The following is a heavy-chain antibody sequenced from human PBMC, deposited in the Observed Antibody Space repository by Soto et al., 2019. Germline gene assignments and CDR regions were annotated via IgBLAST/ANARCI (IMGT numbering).Heavy chain of an antibody. CDR1: GYTITSYA. CDR3: ARSAYGSGSYYDAFDI. Sequence: ASVKVSCKASGYTITSYAMHWVRQAPGQRLEWMGWINTGNGNTKYSQKFQGRVTITRDTSASTAYMELSSLRSEDTAVYYCARSAYGSGSYYDAFDIWGQGTMVTVSS. V-gene: IGHV1-3*04. CDR2: INTGNGNT. J-gene: IGHJ3*02. D-gene: IGHD3-10*01.